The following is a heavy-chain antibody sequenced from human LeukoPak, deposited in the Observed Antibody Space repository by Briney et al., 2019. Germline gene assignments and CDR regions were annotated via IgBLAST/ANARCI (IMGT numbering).Heavy chain of an antibody. D-gene: IGHD3-16*01. J-gene: IGHJ4*02. Sequence: GGSLRLSCAASGFTFSGYSMRWVRQAPGQGLEGVATINQDGFGGYYVHSMNGRFIISRDNAKTSLSLRLGSLGAEDTGIYFCARDLSLLSSRLFDYNDYVFDSWGQGTLVTVSS. CDR2: INQDGFGG. V-gene: IGHV3-7*01. CDR3: ARDLSLLSSRLFDYNDYVFDS. CDR1: GFTFSGYS.